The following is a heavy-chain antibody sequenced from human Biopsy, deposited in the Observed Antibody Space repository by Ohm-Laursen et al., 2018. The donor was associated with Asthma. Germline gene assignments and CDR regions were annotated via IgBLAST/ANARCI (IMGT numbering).Heavy chain of an antibody. CDR3: ARGVDRVIGLLDHFDS. J-gene: IGHJ4*02. CDR1: GGSINIGDYY. CDR2: VYYSGST. V-gene: IGHV4-61*08. D-gene: IGHD2-21*01. Sequence: SETLSLTCTVSGGSINIGDYYWSWIRQPPGKGLESIGHVYYSGSTNYNPSLKSRVTISIDASKNQFSLKLTSVVAADTAVYYCARGVDRVIGLLDHFDSWGQGTLVTVSS.